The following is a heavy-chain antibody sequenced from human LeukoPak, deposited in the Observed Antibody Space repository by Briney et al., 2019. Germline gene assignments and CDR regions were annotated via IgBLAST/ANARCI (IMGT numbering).Heavy chain of an antibody. J-gene: IGHJ5*02. CDR2: ISWNSGSI. V-gene: IGHV3-9*01. Sequence: GGSLRLSCAASGFTFDDYAMHWVRQAPGKGLEWVSGISWNSGSIGYADSVKGRLTISRDNANNSLYLQMNSLRAEDTALYYCAKDINPDWRLYNWFDPWGQGTLVTVSS. CDR3: AKDINPDWRLYNWFDP. CDR1: GFTFDDYA. D-gene: IGHD3-9*01.